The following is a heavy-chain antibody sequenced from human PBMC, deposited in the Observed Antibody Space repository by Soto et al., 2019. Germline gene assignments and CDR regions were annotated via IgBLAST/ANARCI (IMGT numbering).Heavy chain of an antibody. CDR1: GGSISSYY. CDR2: IYYTGST. D-gene: IGHD3-9*01. Sequence: KTSETLSLTCTVSGGSISSYYWGWIRQPPGKGLEWIGYIYYTGSTSYNPSLKSPVTISVDTSKNQFSLKLSSVTAADTAVYYCARVRYFDWSYGMDVWGQGTTVT. CDR3: ARVRYFDWSYGMDV. V-gene: IGHV4-59*01. J-gene: IGHJ6*02.